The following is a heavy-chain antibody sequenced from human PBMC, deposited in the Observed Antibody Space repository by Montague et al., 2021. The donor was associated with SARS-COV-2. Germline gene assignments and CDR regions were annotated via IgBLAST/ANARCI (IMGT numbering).Heavy chain of an antibody. CDR3: ARFRIWNHLYGMDV. D-gene: IGHD2-15*01. J-gene: IGHJ6*02. CDR1: GGSFSPYY. V-gene: IGHV4-4*07. Sequence: SETLSLTSSASGGSFSPYYCTWIRQTAGEVLEWIGYVSHAGSTNXNPSLHSRVSMFVDSSKSQFSLELSSVTAADTAIYYCARFRIWNHLYGMDVWGQGTTVIVSS. CDR2: VSHAGST.